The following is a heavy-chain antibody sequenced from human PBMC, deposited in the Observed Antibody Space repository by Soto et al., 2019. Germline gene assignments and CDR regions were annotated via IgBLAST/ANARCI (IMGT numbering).Heavy chain of an antibody. CDR1: GGSFSGYY. CDR3: ASSAYCGGDCYPWAFDI. J-gene: IGHJ3*02. Sequence: SETLSFTCAVYGGSFSGYYWSWIRQPPGEGLEWIGEINHSGSTNYNPSLKSRVTISVDTSKNQFSLKLSSVTAADTAVYYCASSAYCGGDCYPWAFDIWGQGTMVTVSS. V-gene: IGHV4-34*01. D-gene: IGHD2-21*02. CDR2: INHSGST.